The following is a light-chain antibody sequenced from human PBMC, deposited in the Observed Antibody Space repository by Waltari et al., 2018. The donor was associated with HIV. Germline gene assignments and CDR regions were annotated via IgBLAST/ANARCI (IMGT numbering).Light chain of an antibody. V-gene: IGLV2-14*01. CDR2: EVS. CDR1: SSDAGASNS. J-gene: IGLJ3*02. Sequence: QSALTQPASVSGSPGQSITVSCIGTSSDAGASNSVSWYQQTPGTAPNLVIFEVSNRPSGISNRFSGSKSGSTASLTISGLQTEDEADYYCSSFTTSNTLLFGGGTKVTVL. CDR3: SSFTTSNTLL.